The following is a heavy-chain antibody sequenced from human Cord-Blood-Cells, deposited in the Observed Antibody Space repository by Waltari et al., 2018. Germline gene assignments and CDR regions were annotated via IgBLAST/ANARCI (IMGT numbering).Heavy chain of an antibody. V-gene: IGHV4-30-2*01. D-gene: IGHD3-3*01. CDR2: IYHSGST. CDR1: GGPIRSGGYS. J-gene: IGHJ4*02. Sequence: QLQLQESGSGLVKPSQTLSLTCAVSGGPIRSGGYSWSWIRQPPGKGLGWIGYIYHSGSTYYNPSLKSRVTISVDRSKNQFSLKLSSVTAADTAVHYCARGRFLEWLLFDYWGQGTLVTVSS. CDR3: ARGRFLEWLLFDY.